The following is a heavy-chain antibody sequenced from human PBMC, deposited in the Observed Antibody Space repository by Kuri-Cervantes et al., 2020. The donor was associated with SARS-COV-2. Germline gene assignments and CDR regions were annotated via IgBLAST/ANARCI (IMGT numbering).Heavy chain of an antibody. CDR2: IYYSGST. Sequence: SETLSLTCAVSGGSFSGYYWSWIRQPQGKGLDWNGYIYYSGSTNYNPTPTRRVSITVDTSKNQFSLNLSSETAADPALYYCSRGYSLIDYWGQGTLVTVSS. D-gene: IGHD5-18*01. V-gene: IGHV4-59*01. CDR3: SRGYSLIDY. J-gene: IGHJ4*02. CDR1: GGSFSGYY.